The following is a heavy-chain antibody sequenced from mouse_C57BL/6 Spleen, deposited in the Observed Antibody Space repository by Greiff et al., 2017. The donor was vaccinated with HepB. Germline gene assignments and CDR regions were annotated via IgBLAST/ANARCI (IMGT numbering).Heavy chain of an antibody. D-gene: IGHD1-1*01. CDR2: ISGGGGNT. V-gene: IGHV5-9*01. J-gene: IGHJ1*03. CDR3: ARDPITTVVGHFDV. CDR1: GFTFSSYT. Sequence: EVNLVESGGGLVKPGGSLKLSCAASGFTFSSYTMSWVRQTPEKRLEWVATISGGGGNTYYPDNAKTTLYLQMSSLRSEDTALYYCARDPITTVVGHFDVWGTGTTVTVSS.